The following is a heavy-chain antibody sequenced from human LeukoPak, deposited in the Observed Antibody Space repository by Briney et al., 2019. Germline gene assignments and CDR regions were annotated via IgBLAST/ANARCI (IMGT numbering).Heavy chain of an antibody. V-gene: IGHV4-39*07. CDR1: GDSISGSNYH. Sequence: SETLSLTCTASGDSISGSNYHWGWIRQPPGKGLEWLGTVHHTGRAFYNPSLRGRTTVSVDTSKNQFSLKLTSVTAADTAVYYCARAPDGWGQGRLLTVSS. CDR3: ARAPDG. CDR2: VHHTGRA. J-gene: IGHJ4*02.